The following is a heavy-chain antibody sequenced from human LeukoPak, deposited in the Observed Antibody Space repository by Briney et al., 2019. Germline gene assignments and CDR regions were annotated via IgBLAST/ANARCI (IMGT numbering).Heavy chain of an antibody. Sequence: SETLSLTCTVSGGSISSYYWSWIRQPPGKGLEWIGYIYYSGSTNYNPSLKSRVTISVDTSKNQFSLKLSSVTAADTAVYYCARHGAAAYLDYWGQGTLVTVSS. D-gene: IGHD6-13*01. J-gene: IGHJ4*02. V-gene: IGHV4-59*08. CDR1: GGSISSYY. CDR2: IYYSGST. CDR3: ARHGAAAYLDY.